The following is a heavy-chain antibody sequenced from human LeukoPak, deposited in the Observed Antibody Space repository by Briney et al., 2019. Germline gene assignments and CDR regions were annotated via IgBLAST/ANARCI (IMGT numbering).Heavy chain of an antibody. J-gene: IGHJ3*02. Sequence: PGGSLRLSCAASGFTFSSYAMSWVRQAPGKGLEWVSAISGSGGSTYYADSVKGRFTISRDNSKNTLYLQMNSLRAEDTAVYYCAKELVGYYGLGYDAFDIWGQGTMVTVSS. CDR3: AKELVGYYGLGYDAFDI. CDR1: GFTFSSYA. CDR2: ISGSGGST. V-gene: IGHV3-23*01. D-gene: IGHD3-10*01.